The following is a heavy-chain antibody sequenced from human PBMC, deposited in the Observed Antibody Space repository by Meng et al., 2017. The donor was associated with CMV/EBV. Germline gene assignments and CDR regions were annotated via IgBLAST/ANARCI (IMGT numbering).Heavy chain of an antibody. CDR3: ARGLGVELRDWFDY. CDR2: ISYDGSNK. Sequence: LTGAASGFTFSSYAMHWVRQAPGKGLEWVAVISYDGSNKYYADSVKGRFTISRDNSKNTLYLQMNSLRAEDTAVYYCARGLGVELRDWFDYWGQGTLVTVSS. D-gene: IGHD1-7*01. V-gene: IGHV3-30-3*01. CDR1: GFTFSSYA. J-gene: IGHJ4*02.